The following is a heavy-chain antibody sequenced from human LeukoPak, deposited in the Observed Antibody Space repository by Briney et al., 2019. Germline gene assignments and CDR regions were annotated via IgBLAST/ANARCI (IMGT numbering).Heavy chain of an antibody. CDR1: GGSITSY. Sequence: SETLSLTCTVSGGSITSYWSWIRQPPGKGLEWIGYIYYSGSTNYNPSLKSRVTMSIDTSKNQFSLKLSSVTAEDTAVYYCARDFRGNYGSRGMDVWGQGTTVTVSS. J-gene: IGHJ6*02. CDR3: ARDFRGNYGSRGMDV. D-gene: IGHD1-26*01. V-gene: IGHV4-59*01. CDR2: IYYSGST.